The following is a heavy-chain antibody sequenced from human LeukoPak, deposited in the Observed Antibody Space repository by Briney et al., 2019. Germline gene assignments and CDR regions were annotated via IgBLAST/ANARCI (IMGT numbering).Heavy chain of an antibody. CDR2: MNPNSGNT. Sequence: GASVKVCCKASGYTFTSYDINWVRQATGQGLEWMGWMNPNSGNTGYAQKFQGRVTITRNTSISTAYMELSSLRSEDTAVYYCARSAIRRSGLDYYYYYYMDVWGKGTTVTVSS. V-gene: IGHV1-8*03. J-gene: IGHJ6*03. CDR3: ARSAIRRSGLDYYYYYYMDV. CDR1: GYTFTSYD. D-gene: IGHD3-3*01.